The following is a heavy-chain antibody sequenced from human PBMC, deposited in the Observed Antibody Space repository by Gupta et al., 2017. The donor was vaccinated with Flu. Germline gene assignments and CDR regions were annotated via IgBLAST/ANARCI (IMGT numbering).Heavy chain of an antibody. CDR2: IWYDGTNE. CDR1: GFDFSCYG. Sequence: QVQLVESGGGVVHPGRSLILSCAASGFDFSCYGMQGVRQGPGKGLEWVAVIWYDGTNEDYAESVKGRFTISRDKSKNTVYLQMNSLRAEDTAVYYCARPSGTYAPPGHDPFDIWGLGTMVTVSS. D-gene: IGHD1-26*01. CDR3: ARPSGTYAPPGHDPFDI. V-gene: IGHV3-33*01. J-gene: IGHJ3*02.